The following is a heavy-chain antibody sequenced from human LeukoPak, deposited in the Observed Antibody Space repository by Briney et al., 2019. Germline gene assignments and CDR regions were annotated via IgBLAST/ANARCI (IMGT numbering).Heavy chain of an antibody. CDR1: GFPFRSHT. J-gene: IGHJ5*02. CDR3: AKDYRAVRGSVVLENWFDH. Sequence: QAGGSLRLSCEGTGFPFRSHTMSWIRQAPGKGLEWVSAISGDGSTTHYAESVKGRFIISRDNSKNTLSLKMDSLRAEETAVYYCAKDYRAVRGSVVLENWFDHWGQGIQVIVSS. V-gene: IGHV3-23*01. D-gene: IGHD3-10*01. CDR2: ISGDGSTT.